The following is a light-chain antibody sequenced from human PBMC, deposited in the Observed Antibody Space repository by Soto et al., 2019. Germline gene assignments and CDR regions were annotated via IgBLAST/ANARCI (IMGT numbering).Light chain of an antibody. CDR2: RGD. V-gene: IGLV1-44*01. Sequence: QFVLTQPPSASGTPGQRVTISCSGSSSNIGSNTLNWYRQLPGTAPKLLIYRGDQRPSGVPDRFSGSKSGTSASLAISGLQSEDEAEYYCAAWDDSLNGRVFGTGTKVTVL. CDR1: SSNIGSNT. CDR3: AAWDDSLNGRV. J-gene: IGLJ1*01.